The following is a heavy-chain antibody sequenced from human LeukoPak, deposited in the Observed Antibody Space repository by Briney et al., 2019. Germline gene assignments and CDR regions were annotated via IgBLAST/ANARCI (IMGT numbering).Heavy chain of an antibody. Sequence: ASVKVSCKASGYTFTSYGISWVRQAPGQGLEWMGWISAYNGNTNYAQKLQGRVTMTTDTSTSTAYMELRSLRSDDTAVYYCARDPSYYGSGEFDYWGQGTLVTVSS. V-gene: IGHV1-18*01. CDR1: GYTFTSYG. CDR2: ISAYNGNT. J-gene: IGHJ4*02. CDR3: ARDPSYYGSGEFDY. D-gene: IGHD3-10*01.